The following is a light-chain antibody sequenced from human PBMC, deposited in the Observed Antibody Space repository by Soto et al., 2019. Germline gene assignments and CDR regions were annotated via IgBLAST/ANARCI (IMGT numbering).Light chain of an antibody. Sequence: EIVLTQSPATLSLSPGERATLSCRASQSVRSYLIWYQQKPGQAPRLLIYDAFKRATGIPARFSGSRSGTDFTLTISSLEPEDFAVYYCQHRSAWPITFGGGTKVEIK. CDR1: QSVRSY. CDR2: DAF. J-gene: IGKJ4*01. V-gene: IGKV3-11*01. CDR3: QHRSAWPIT.